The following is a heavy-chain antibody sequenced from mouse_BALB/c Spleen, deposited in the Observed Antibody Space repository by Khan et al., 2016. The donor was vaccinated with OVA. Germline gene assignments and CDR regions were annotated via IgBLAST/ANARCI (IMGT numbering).Heavy chain of an antibody. Sequence: QVQLKESGPGLVQPSQSLSITCTVSGFSLTNYSVHWVRQSPGKGLEWLGVIWSAGSTDYNAAFISRLTIRKDYSRSQVFCKMNSLQPNDTAIYYCARRGYDYGRGALFAYWGQGTLVTVSA. J-gene: IGHJ3*01. D-gene: IGHD2-4*01. CDR2: IWSAGST. CDR1: GFSLTNYS. CDR3: ARRGYDYGRGALFAY. V-gene: IGHV2-2*02.